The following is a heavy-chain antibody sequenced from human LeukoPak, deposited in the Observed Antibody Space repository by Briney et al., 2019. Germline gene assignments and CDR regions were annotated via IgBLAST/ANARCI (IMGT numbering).Heavy chain of an antibody. CDR3: ARVLYCGGDCRLFDS. CDR1: GGSLSSYY. D-gene: IGHD2-21*02. Sequence: SETRSLTCTVSGGSLSSYYWSWIRQPPGRGLEWIGYVYSSGSTNYNPSLKSRVTISVDTSKNQFSLKLSSVTAADTAVYYCARVLYCGGDCRLFDSWGQGTLVTVSS. J-gene: IGHJ4*02. V-gene: IGHV4-59*01. CDR2: VYSSGST.